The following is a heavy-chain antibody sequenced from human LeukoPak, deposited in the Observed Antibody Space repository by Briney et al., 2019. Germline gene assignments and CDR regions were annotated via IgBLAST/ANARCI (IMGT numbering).Heavy chain of an antibody. Sequence: GASVKVSFKASGYTFDSYGIAWVRQAPGQGLEWMGWISAYNGNTNYAQKLQGRVTMTTDTSTSTAYMELRSLRSDDTAVYYCAREFRGGVVGAMYYFDYWGQGTLVTVSS. CDR1: GYTFDSYG. CDR3: AREFRGGVVGAMYYFDY. J-gene: IGHJ4*02. CDR2: ISAYNGNT. D-gene: IGHD1-26*01. V-gene: IGHV1-18*04.